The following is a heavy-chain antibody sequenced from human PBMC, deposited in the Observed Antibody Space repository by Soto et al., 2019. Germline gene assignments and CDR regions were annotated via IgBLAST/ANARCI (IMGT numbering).Heavy chain of an antibody. J-gene: IGHJ4*02. V-gene: IGHV1-8*01. Sequence: SVKVYCKASGYTFTNYEINWVRQAPGQGLEWMGWMNPYNGNTAYAQNFQGRVTMTRNTSTSTAHLEIRSLRSDDTAIYFCARGPGHLGYFAYWGQGALVTVSS. CDR3: ARGPGHLGYFAY. CDR2: MNPYNGNT. CDR1: GYTFTNYE.